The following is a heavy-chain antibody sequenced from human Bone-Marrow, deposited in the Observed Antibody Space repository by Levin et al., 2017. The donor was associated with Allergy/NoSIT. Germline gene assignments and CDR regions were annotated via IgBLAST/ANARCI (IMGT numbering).Heavy chain of an antibody. J-gene: IGHJ6*03. CDR2: IIPIFGTA. Sequence: KISCKASGGTFSSYAISWVRQAPGQGLEWMGGIIPIFGTANYAQKFQGRVTITADESTSTAYMELSSLRSEDTAVYYCARGAMAPTGTYYYYYYMDVWGKGTTVTVSS. CDR3: ARGAMAPTGTYYYYYYMDV. V-gene: IGHV1-69*01. D-gene: IGHD5-18*01. CDR1: GGTFSSYA.